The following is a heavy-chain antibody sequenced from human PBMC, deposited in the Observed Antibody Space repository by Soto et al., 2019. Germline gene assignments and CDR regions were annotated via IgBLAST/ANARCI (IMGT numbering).Heavy chain of an antibody. Sequence: QVQLQQWGAGLLKPSETLSLTCAVYGGSFSGYYWSWIRQPPGKGLEWIGEINHSGSTNYNPSLKSRVTISVDTSKNQFSLKLSSVTAADTAVYYCAREQRYYGSGSYYLYYYGMDVWGQGTTVTVSS. V-gene: IGHV4-34*01. CDR3: AREQRYYGSGSYYLYYYGMDV. CDR2: INHSGST. D-gene: IGHD3-10*01. CDR1: GGSFSGYY. J-gene: IGHJ6*02.